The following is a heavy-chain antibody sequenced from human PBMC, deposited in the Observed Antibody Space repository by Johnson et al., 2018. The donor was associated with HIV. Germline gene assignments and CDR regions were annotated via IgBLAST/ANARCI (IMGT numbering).Heavy chain of an antibody. CDR1: GLIFSNLW. V-gene: IGHV3-66*01. CDR2: IYRGGST. CDR3: ARYSSSSRDTFDI. D-gene: IGHD6-13*01. Sequence: VQLVESGGGLVTPGGSLRLSCAASGLIFSNLWFNWVRQAPGKRLEWVSVIYRGGSTYYADSVPCRFTISRANSTNTLYLQMNSLRAEDTAVYYCARYSSSSRDTFDIWGQGTMVTVSS. J-gene: IGHJ3*02.